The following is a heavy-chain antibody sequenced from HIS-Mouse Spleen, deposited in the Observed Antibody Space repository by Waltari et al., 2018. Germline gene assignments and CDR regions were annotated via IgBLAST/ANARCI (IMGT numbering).Heavy chain of an antibody. CDR2: IYYSGST. J-gene: IGHJ3*02. V-gene: IGHV4-39*07. CDR1: GGSISSSSYY. Sequence: QLQLQESGPGLVKPSETLSLTCTVSGGSISSSSYYWGWIRQPPGKGLEWIVSIYYSGSTYYNPSLKSRVTISVDTSKNQFSLKLSSVTAADTAVYYCARDFLRSGWDAFDIWGQGTMVTVSS. D-gene: IGHD6-19*01. CDR3: ARDFLRSGWDAFDI.